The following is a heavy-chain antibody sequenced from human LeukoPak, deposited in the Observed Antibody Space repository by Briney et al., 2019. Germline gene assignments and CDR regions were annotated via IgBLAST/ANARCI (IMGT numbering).Heavy chain of an antibody. D-gene: IGHD3-10*01. J-gene: IGHJ4*02. CDR1: GYTFTSYA. CDR2: INTNTGNP. CDR3: ARELCVRGSGSYCPFDY. Sequence: ASVKVSCKASGYTFTSYAMNWVRQAPGQGLESMGWINTNTGNPTYGQGFTGRFVFSLDTSVSTAYLQISSLKAEDTAVYYCARELCVRGSGSYCPFDYWGQGTLVTVSS. V-gene: IGHV7-4-1*02.